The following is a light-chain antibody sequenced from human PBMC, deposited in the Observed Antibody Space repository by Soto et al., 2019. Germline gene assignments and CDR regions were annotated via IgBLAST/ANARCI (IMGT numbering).Light chain of an antibody. CDR1: QGISAY. CDR3: HQTYSGRS. CDR2: AAS. Sequence: LLTQSPSSLSASVGDRVTITCRASQGISAYLNWYQQKPGKAPQLRIFAASTLQHGVPSGFTGSGSGTEFTLAINNLQPEDFASYYCHQTYSGRSFGPGTKVDIK. V-gene: IGKV1-39*01. J-gene: IGKJ1*01.